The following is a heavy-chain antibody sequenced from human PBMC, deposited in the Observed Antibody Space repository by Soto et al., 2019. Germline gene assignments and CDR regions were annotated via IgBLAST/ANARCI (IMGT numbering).Heavy chain of an antibody. CDR2: IRSKADSYAT. V-gene: IGHV3-73*01. CDR1: GFTFSGSV. J-gene: IGHJ4*02. CDR3: PCGLIVADNY. Sequence: EVQLVESGGGLVQPGGSLKLSCAASGFTFSGSVIHWVRQASGKGLEWVGRIRSKADSYATAYAASVEGRFTISRDDSKNTAYLQMNSLKTVDTAVYYCPCGLIVADNYWGQGTVVTVSS. D-gene: IGHD5-12*01.